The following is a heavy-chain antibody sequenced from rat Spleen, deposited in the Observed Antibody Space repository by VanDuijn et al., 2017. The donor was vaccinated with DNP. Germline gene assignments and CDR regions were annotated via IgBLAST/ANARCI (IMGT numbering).Heavy chain of an antibody. D-gene: IGHD1-6*01. Sequence: EVQLVASGGGLVQPGRSLKLSWAASGFTFSDHYMAWVRQAPKKGLELVASISYEGSRPYYGDSVKCRFTISRDNAKSTLYLQMNSLRSEDTATYYCARQGVYYGLSPFAYWGQGTLVTVSS. V-gene: IGHV5-22*01. J-gene: IGHJ3*01. CDR2: ISYEGSRP. CDR3: ARQGVYYGLSPFAY. CDR1: GFTFSDHY.